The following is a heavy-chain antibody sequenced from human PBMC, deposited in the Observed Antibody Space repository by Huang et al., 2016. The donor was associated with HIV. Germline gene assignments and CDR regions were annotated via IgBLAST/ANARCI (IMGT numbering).Heavy chain of an antibody. CDR3: ARRYNWNYVAHGFDI. Sequence: EVQLVESGGGLVRPGGSLTLSCAASGFTFSDYSMSLVRQAPGKGLEWVSHISGSSTYIYYVDSVKGRFASSRDNAKNLLFLQMNSLRAEDTALYYCARRYNWNYVAHGFDIWGQGTMVTVSS. D-gene: IGHD1-7*01. CDR2: ISGSSTYI. J-gene: IGHJ3*02. V-gene: IGHV3-21*06. CDR1: GFTFSDYS.